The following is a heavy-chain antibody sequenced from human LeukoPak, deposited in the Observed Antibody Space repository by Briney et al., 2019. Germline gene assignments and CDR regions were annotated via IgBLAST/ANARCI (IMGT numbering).Heavy chain of an antibody. CDR2: IKSKTDGGTT. CDR1: GFTFSNAW. CDR3: AKESYESFDY. Sequence: PGGSLRLSCAAYGFTFSNAWMSWVRQAPGKGLEWVGRIKSKTDGGTTDYAAPVKGRLTISRDDSKKTLYLQMNSLRAEDTAVYYCAKESYESFDYWGQGTLVTVSS. J-gene: IGHJ4*02. D-gene: IGHD1-26*01. V-gene: IGHV3-15*01.